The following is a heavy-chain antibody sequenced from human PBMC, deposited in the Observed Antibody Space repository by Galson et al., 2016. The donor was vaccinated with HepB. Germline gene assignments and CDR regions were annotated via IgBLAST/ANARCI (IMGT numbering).Heavy chain of an antibody. J-gene: IGHJ6*04. CDR3: ARDGLNEYFDFWSGYGTGGMDV. D-gene: IGHD3-3*01. CDR1: GFTFSGFS. CDR2: ITTSGSDV. V-gene: IGHV3-21*05. Sequence: SLRLSCAASGFTFSGFSMTWVRQAPGKGLEWVAYITTSGSDVNYADSVKGRFTISRDNAKNSLYLQVNSLRGEDTAVYYCARDGLNEYFDFWSGYGTGGMDVWGIGTTVTVSS.